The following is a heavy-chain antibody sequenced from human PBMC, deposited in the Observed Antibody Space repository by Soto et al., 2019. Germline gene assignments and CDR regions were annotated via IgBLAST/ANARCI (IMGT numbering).Heavy chain of an antibody. CDR2: IYYSGST. J-gene: IGHJ6*02. Sequence: QVQLQESGPGLVKPSETLSLSCTVSGGSISSYYWSWIRQPPGKGLGWIGYIYYSGSTNYNPSLKSRVPIPVDTTKDQSSLKLSSVTGAYAAVYYCASSRHGIVVVPAAPYYYYGMDVWGQGTTVTVSS. V-gene: IGHV4-59*01. D-gene: IGHD2-2*01. CDR1: GGSISSYY. CDR3: ASSRHGIVVVPAAPYYYYGMDV.